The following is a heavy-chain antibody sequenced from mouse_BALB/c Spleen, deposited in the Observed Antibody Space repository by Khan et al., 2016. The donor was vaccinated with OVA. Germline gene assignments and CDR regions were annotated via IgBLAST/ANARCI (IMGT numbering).Heavy chain of an antibody. CDR2: INPYNDYT. D-gene: IGHD3-1*01. CDR3: ARGVLGRQTRFAY. V-gene: IGHV1S136*01. CDR1: GYTFTSYD. J-gene: IGHJ3*01. Sequence: EVQLQESGPELVKPGASVKMSCKASGYTFTSYDMYWVKQKPGQGLEWIGYINPYNDYTKFNEKFKGKATLTSDKSSSPAYMELSSLTSEDSAVDYCARGVLGRQTRFAYWGQGTLVTVSA.